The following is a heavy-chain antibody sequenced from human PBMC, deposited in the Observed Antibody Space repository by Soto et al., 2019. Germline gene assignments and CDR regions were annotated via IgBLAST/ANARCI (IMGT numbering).Heavy chain of an antibody. CDR2: IKQDGSEK. CDR3: ARDRSGADDAFDI. CDR1: GFTFSSYW. J-gene: IGHJ3*02. V-gene: IGHV3-7*01. D-gene: IGHD3-10*01. Sequence: GGSLRLSCAASGFTFSSYWMSWVRQAPGKGLEWVANIKQDGSEKYYVDSVKGRFTISRDNAKHSLYLQMNSLRAEDTAVYYCARDRSGADDAFDIWGQGTMVTVSS.